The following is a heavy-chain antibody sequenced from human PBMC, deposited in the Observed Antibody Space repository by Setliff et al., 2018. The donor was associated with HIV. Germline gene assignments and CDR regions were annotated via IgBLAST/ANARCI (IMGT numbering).Heavy chain of an antibody. D-gene: IGHD4-17*01. CDR1: GYTFTSYG. V-gene: IGHV1-18*01. CDR2: ISAYNSNT. CDR3: ARDMTTVTYNWFDP. Sequence: ASVKVSCKASGYTFTSYGISWVRQAPGQGLEWMGWISAYNSNTNYAQKLQGRVTMTTDTSTSTAYMELRSLRSDDTAVYYCARDMTTVTYNWFDPWGQGTQVTVSS. J-gene: IGHJ5*02.